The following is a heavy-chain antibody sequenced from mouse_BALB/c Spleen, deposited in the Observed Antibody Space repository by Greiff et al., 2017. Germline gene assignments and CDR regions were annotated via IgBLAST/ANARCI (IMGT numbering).Heavy chain of an antibody. CDR1: GFTFSSFG. J-gene: IGHJ1*01. CDR3: ARTSLRLGYFDV. Sequence: EVQRVESGGGLVQPGGSRKLSCAASGFTFSSFGMHWVRQAPEKGLEWVAYISSGSSTIYYADTVKGRFTISRDNPKNTLFLQMTSLRSEDTAMYYCARTSLRLGYFDVWGAGTTVTVSS. D-gene: IGHD1-2*01. CDR2: ISSGSSTI. V-gene: IGHV5-17*02.